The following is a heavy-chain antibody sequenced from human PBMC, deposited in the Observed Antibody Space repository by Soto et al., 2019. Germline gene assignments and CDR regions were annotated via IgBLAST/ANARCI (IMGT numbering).Heavy chain of an antibody. CDR1: SGSISSSNW. J-gene: IGHJ4*02. CDR3: AKDHYHGSGSYYLCFDF. V-gene: IGHV4-4*02. Sequence: SETLSLTCAVSSGSISSSNWWSWVRQPPGKGLEWIGEIYHSGSTNYNPSLKSRVTISVDKSKNQFSLKLSSVTAADTAVYYCAKDHYHGSGSYYLCFDFWGQGTLVTVSS. CDR2: IYHSGST. D-gene: IGHD3-10*01.